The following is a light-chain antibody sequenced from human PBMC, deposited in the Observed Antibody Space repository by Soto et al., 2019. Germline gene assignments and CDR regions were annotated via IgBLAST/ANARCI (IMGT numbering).Light chain of an antibody. V-gene: IGKV3-11*01. CDR1: QSISGY. CDR3: QHRSNWPIT. Sequence: DIVLTQSPATLSLSPGERATLSCRASQSISGYLAWYQQKPGQAPRLLINDASNRATGIPARFSGSGSGTDFTLTISSLEPEDFAVYYCQHRSNWPITFGLGTRLEIK. CDR2: DAS. J-gene: IGKJ5*01.